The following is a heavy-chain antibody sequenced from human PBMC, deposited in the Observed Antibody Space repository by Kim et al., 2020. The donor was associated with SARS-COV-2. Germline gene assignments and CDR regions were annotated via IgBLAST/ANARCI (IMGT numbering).Heavy chain of an antibody. Sequence: YANSVKGRFTNSIDIAKDTLYLQMNSVRSEDPSLYYCAKDHPSNGWPAFDSWGQGTLVTLSS. J-gene: IGHJ4*02. V-gene: IGHV3-9*01. CDR3: AKDHPSNGWPAFDS. D-gene: IGHD6-19*01.